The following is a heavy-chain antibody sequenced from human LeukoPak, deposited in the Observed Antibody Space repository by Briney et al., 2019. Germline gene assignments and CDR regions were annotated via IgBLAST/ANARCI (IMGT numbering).Heavy chain of an antibody. Sequence: GGSPRLSCAASGFSFSSYGMHWVRQALGKGLEWVAVIWYDGTNKYYADSVKGRFTISRDNSKNTLYLQMNSLRAEDTAVYYCARDQRGFSYSKYYFDYWGQGTLVTVSS. CDR3: ARDQRGFSYSKYYFDY. V-gene: IGHV3-33*01. D-gene: IGHD5-18*01. CDR1: GFSFSSYG. CDR2: IWYDGTNK. J-gene: IGHJ4*02.